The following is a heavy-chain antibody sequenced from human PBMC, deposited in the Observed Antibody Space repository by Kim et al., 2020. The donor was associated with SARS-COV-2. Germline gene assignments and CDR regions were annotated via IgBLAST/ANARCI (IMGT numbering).Heavy chain of an antibody. Sequence: GGSLRLSCAASGFTFSSYGMHWVRQAPGKGLEWVAVISYDGSNKYYADSVKGRFTISRDNSKNTLYLQMNSLRAEDTAVYYCARDRAMIVVVITAFDYWGQGTLVTVSS. CDR3: ARDRAMIVVVITAFDY. V-gene: IGHV3-33*05. D-gene: IGHD3-22*01. CDR1: GFTFSSYG. CDR2: ISYDGSNK. J-gene: IGHJ4*02.